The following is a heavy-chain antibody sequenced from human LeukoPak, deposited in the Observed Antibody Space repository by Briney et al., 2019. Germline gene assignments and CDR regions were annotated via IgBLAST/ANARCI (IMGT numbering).Heavy chain of an antibody. V-gene: IGHV4-39*07. CDR1: GGSISSSSYY. CDR3: ATSQGGSCYHPPRY. CDR2: IYYSGST. Sequence: PSETLSLTCTVSGGSISSSSYYWGWIRQPPGKGLEWIGSIYYSGSTYYNPSLKSRVTISVDTSKNQFSLKLSSVTAADTAVYYCATSQGGSCYHPPRYWGQGTLVTVSS. J-gene: IGHJ4*02. D-gene: IGHD2-15*01.